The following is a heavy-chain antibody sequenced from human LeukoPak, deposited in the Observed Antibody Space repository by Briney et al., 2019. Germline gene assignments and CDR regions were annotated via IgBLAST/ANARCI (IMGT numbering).Heavy chain of an antibody. CDR1: GFTFSSYS. CDR2: ISGSGGST. D-gene: IGHD5-18*01. Sequence: GSLRPSCAASGFTFSSYSLSWVRPAPGKGVGWVSAISGSGGSTYYADSVKGRFTISRDNSKNTLYLQMNSLRAEDTAVYYCAKARPSRYSYGYDYGMDVWGQGTTVTVSS. J-gene: IGHJ6*02. V-gene: IGHV3-23*01. CDR3: AKARPSRYSYGYDYGMDV.